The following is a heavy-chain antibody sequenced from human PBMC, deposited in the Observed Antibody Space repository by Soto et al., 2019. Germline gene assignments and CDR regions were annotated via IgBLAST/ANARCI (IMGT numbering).Heavy chain of an antibody. D-gene: IGHD3-9*01. J-gene: IGHJ3*02. V-gene: IGHV3-9*01. CDR2: ISWNSGSI. Sequence: PGGSLRLSCAASGFTFDDYAMHWVRQAPGKGLEWVSGISWNSGSIGYADSVKGRFTISRDNAKNSLYLQMNSLRAEDTALYYCARSPSGVDRSYYDILTGYYTGAFDIWGQGTMVTVS. CDR3: ARSPSGVDRSYYDILTGYYTGAFDI. CDR1: GFTFDDYA.